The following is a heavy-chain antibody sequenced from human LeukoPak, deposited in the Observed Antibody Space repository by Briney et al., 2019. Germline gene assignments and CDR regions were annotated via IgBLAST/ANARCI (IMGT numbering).Heavy chain of an antibody. J-gene: IGHJ4*02. V-gene: IGHV1-2*02. D-gene: IGHD3-22*01. CDR1: GYTFTGYY. CDR3: ASPTPLIDSSGYYFDY. Sequence: GASVKVSCKASGYTFTGYYMHWVRQAPGQGLEWMGWINPNSGGANYAQKFQGRVIMTRDTSISTAYMELSRLRSDDTAVYYCASPTPLIDSSGYYFDYWGQGTLVTVSS. CDR2: INPNSGGA.